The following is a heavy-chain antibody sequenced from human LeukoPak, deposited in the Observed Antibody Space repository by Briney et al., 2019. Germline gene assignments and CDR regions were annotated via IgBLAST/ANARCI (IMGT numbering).Heavy chain of an antibody. CDR2: INHSGST. CDR3: ARSSGYSYGFPTAPYYYYYMDV. Sequence: SETLSLTCAVYGGSFSGYYWSWIRQPPGKGLEWIGEINHSGSTKYNPSLKSRVTISVEASKNQVSPKLSSVPAANTAVYYCARSSGYSYGFPTAPYYYYYMDVWGKGPTVTVSS. D-gene: IGHD5-18*01. V-gene: IGHV4-34*01. CDR1: GGSFSGYY. J-gene: IGHJ6*03.